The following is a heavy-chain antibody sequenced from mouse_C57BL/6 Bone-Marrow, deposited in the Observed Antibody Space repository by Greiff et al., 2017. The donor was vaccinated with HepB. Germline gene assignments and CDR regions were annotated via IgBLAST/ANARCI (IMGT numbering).Heavy chain of an antibody. CDR3: ITCYYYGSSPSY. Sequence: EVQLQQSGAELVRPGASVKLSCTASGFNIKDDYMHWVKQRPEQGLEWIGWIDPENGDTEYASKFQGKATITADTSSNTAYLQLSSLTSEDTAVYYCITCYYYGSSPSYWGQGTTLTVSS. J-gene: IGHJ2*01. D-gene: IGHD1-1*01. V-gene: IGHV14-4*01. CDR1: GFNIKDDY. CDR2: IDPENGDT.